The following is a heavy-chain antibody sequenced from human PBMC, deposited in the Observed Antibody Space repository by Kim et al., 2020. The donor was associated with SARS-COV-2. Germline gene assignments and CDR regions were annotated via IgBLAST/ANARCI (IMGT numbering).Heavy chain of an antibody. CDR2: IIPIFGTA. J-gene: IGHJ6*02. D-gene: IGHD3-22*01. CDR3: ARVPYYYDSSGYYYYYYGMDV. V-gene: IGHV1-69*06. CDR1: GGTFSSYA. Sequence: SVKVSCKASGGTFSSYAISWVRQAPGQGLEWMGGIIPIFGTANYAQKFQGRVTITADKSTSTAYMELSSLRSEDTAVYYCARVPYYYDSSGYYYYYYGMDVWGQGTTVTVSS.